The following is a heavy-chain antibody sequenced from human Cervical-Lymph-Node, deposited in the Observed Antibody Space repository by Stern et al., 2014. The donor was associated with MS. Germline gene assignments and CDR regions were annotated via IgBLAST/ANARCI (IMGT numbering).Heavy chain of an antibody. V-gene: IGHV3-30*18. CDR1: GFTFSTYG. CDR2: ISYDGNKK. D-gene: IGHD6-19*01. CDR3: AKAPIAMVGSYLDS. J-gene: IGHJ4*02. Sequence: VHLVESGGGVVQPGKSLRLSCAASGFTFSTYGMHWVRQAPGKGLEWVTFISYDGNKKYYADAVKGRFATSRDNSKDTLNLEMKSLRVDDTAIYYCAKAPIAMVGSYLDSWGQGTLVIVSS.